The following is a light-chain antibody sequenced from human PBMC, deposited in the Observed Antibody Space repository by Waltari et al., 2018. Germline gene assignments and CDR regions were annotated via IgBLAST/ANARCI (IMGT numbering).Light chain of an antibody. Sequence: QSALTQPASVSGSPGQSITISCTGTSSDGGGYNYLSWSQHHPGKAPKLMIYAVSNRRPGVSNLFSGSKSGNTASLTISGLQAEDEADYYGSSYTSSSTLVVFGGGTKLTVL. CDR2: AVS. J-gene: IGLJ2*01. V-gene: IGLV2-14*03. CDR3: SSYTSSSTLVV. CDR1: SSDGGGYNY.